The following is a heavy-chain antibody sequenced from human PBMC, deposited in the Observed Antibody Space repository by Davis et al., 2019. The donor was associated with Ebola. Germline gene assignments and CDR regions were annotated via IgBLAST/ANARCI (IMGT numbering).Heavy chain of an antibody. Sequence: GGSLRLSCAASGFTFSSYAMSWVRQAPGKGLEWVSAISGSGGSTYYADSVKGRFTISRDNSRDTLYLEMNSLRVEDTAVYYCAKEIGRGYTYGDWGQGTLVTVSS. J-gene: IGHJ4*02. CDR3: AKEIGRGYTYGD. V-gene: IGHV3-23*01. D-gene: IGHD5-18*01. CDR2: ISGSGGST. CDR1: GFTFSSYA.